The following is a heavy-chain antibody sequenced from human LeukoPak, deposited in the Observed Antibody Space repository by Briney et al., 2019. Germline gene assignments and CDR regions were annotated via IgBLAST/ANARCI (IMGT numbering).Heavy chain of an antibody. J-gene: IGHJ4*02. D-gene: IGHD2-2*01. CDR1: GFTFSRFG. V-gene: IGHV3-33*01. Sequence: GGSLRLSCATSGFTFSRFGMHWVRQAPGKGLEWVAAVWLDGTNKTYVDSVKGRFTISRDNSRNALYLQMNGLRAEDTALYYCARGYCGTTRCLGGYWGQGTLVTVSS. CDR2: VWLDGTNK. CDR3: ARGYCGTTRCLGGY.